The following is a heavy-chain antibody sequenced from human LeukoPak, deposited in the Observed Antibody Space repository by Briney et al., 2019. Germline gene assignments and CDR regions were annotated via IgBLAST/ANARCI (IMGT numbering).Heavy chain of an antibody. CDR2: IIPIFGTA. J-gene: IGHJ5*02. D-gene: IGHD3-3*01. CDR3: ARFGTGVVMTTSPEWFDP. Sequence: ASVKVSCTASGGTFSSYAISWVRQAPGQGLEWMGGIIPIFGTANYAQKFQGRVTITADESTSTAYMELSSLRSEDTAVYYCARFGTGVVMTTSPEWFDPWGQGTLVTVSS. CDR1: GGTFSSYA. V-gene: IGHV1-69*13.